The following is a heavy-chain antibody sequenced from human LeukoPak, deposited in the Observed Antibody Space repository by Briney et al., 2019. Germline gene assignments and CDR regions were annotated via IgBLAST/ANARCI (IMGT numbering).Heavy chain of an antibody. Sequence: GRSLRLSCAASGFTFSSYAMHWVRQAPGKGLEWVAVISYDGSNKYYADSVKGRFTISRDNSKNTLYLQMNSLRAEDTALYYCAEGARIAVAGNFDYWGQGTLVTVSS. D-gene: IGHD6-19*01. CDR1: GFTFSSYA. J-gene: IGHJ4*02. CDR3: AEGARIAVAGNFDY. CDR2: ISYDGSNK. V-gene: IGHV3-30*04.